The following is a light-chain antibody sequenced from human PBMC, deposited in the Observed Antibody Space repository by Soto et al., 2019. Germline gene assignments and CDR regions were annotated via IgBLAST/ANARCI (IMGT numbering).Light chain of an antibody. J-gene: IGLJ2*01. V-gene: IGLV2-14*01. CDR1: SSDVGTYNY. CDR2: EVI. Sequence: QSALAQPASVSGSPGQSITISCTGSSSDVGTYNYVSWYEQHPGKVPKLMLFEVINRPSGIYNRFSGSKSGNTASLTISGLQSEDEAVYYCSSYTNGNTAVVFGGGTKVTVL. CDR3: SSYTNGNTAVV.